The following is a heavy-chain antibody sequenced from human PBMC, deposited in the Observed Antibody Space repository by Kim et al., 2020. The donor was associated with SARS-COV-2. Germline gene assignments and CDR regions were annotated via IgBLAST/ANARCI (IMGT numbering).Heavy chain of an antibody. CDR2: IKQDGSEK. D-gene: IGHD3-16*01. V-gene: IGHV3-7*01. Sequence: GGSLRLSCAASGFTFSSYWMSWVRQAPGKGLEWVANIKQDGSEKYYVDSVKVRFTISRDNAKNSLYLQMNSLRAEDTAVYYCARVRLVPDGWFDPWGQGTLVTVAS. CDR1: GFTFSSYW. J-gene: IGHJ5*02. CDR3: ARVRLVPDGWFDP.